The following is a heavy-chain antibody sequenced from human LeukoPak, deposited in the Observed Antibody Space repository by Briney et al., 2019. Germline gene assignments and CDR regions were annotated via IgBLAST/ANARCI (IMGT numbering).Heavy chain of an antibody. J-gene: IGHJ4*01. V-gene: IGHV3-15*01. CDR3: TTGERRFDSSGYYPYYFDY. D-gene: IGHD3-22*01. CDR1: GFTFSNAW. CDR2: IKSKADDGTI. Sequence: GGSLRLSCAVSGFTFSNAWMSWVRQAAGKGLEWVGRIKSKADDGTIDYAAPVKGRFTISRDESKNTLYLQMNSLKTEDTAVYYCTTGERRFDSSGYYPYYFDYWGQGTLVTVSS.